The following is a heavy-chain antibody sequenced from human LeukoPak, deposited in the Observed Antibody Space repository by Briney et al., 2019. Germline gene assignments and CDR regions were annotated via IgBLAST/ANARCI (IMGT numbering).Heavy chain of an antibody. J-gene: IGHJ4*02. CDR3: AKSPVRAAKDY. CDR2: ISYDGSNK. V-gene: IGHV3-30*18. D-gene: IGHD3-10*02. CDR1: VFTFSSYC. Sequence: GGSLRLSCAASVFTFSSYCMHWVRQAPGKGLEWVAVISYDGSNKYYADSVKGRFTISRDNSKNTLYLQMNSLRAEDTAVYYCAKSPVRAAKDYWGQGTLVTVSS.